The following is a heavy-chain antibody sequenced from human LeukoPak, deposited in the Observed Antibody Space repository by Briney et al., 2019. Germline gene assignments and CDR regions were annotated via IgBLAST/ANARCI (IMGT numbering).Heavy chain of an antibody. CDR3: ARHDDVPVIRRVFDY. CDR2: IFYNGAT. Sequence: SETLSLTCTVSGGSISNYYLSWIRQPPGKGLEWIGYIFYNGATYYHPALKSRVTMSVDTSKNHFSLNLVSVTAADTAMYYCARHDDVPVIRRVFDYWGQGALLSVSS. CDR1: GGSISNYY. D-gene: IGHD2-21*02. J-gene: IGHJ4*02. V-gene: IGHV4-59*08.